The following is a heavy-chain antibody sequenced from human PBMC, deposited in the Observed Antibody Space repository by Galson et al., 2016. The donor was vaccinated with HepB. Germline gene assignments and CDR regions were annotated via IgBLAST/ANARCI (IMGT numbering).Heavy chain of an antibody. V-gene: IGHV3-33*01. CDR1: GFTFSRYG. CDR2: IWYDGNNK. D-gene: IGHD2-15*01. Sequence: SLRLSCAASGFTFSRYGMHWVRQAPGKGLEWVAVIWYDGNNKYYADSVKGRFTISRDNSKNTLYLQMNSLRAEDTAVYYCARDLSGIASGVFDDWGQGTLVTVSS. CDR3: ARDLSGIASGVFDD. J-gene: IGHJ4*02.